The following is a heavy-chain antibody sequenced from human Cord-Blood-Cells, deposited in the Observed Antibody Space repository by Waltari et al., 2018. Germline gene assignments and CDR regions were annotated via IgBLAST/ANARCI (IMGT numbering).Heavy chain of an antibody. D-gene: IGHD1-1*01. J-gene: IGHJ2*01. V-gene: IGHV3-7*01. Sequence: EVQLVESGGGLVQPGGSLRLSCAASGFTFSSSWMSWVRQAPGKGLEWVANIKQDGSEKYYVDSVKGRFTISRDNAKNSLYLQMNSLRAEDTAVYYCARGKRGYFDLWGRGTLVTVSS. CDR3: ARGKRGYFDL. CDR2: IKQDGSEK. CDR1: GFTFSSSW.